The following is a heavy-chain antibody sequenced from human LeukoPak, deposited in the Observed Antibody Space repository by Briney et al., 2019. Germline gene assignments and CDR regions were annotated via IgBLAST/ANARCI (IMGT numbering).Heavy chain of an antibody. CDR2: IIDSGNSI. Sequence: HPGGSLRLSCAASGFTFSSCAMSWVRQAPGKGLEWVSTIIDSGNSIYYADSAEGLFTISRDNSKNTLYLQMNSLRAGDTAVYYCAKDPIFSGSYGVFDYWGLGTLVTVSS. D-gene: IGHD1-26*01. J-gene: IGHJ4*02. CDR1: GFTFSSCA. CDR3: AKDPIFSGSYGVFDY. V-gene: IGHV3-23*01.